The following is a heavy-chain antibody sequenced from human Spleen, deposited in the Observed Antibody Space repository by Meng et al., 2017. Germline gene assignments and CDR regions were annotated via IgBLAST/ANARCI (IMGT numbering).Heavy chain of an antibody. CDR2: FYSTWST. CDR1: GVSISSGYAY. Sequence: SCSVSGVSISSGYAYWNWIRQPAGKGLEWIGRFYSTWSTNYNPSLKSRVALLIDESKNHFSLRLSSVTAADAAVYYCAISRTAGGYAFDVWGQGTMVTVSS. J-gene: IGHJ3*01. V-gene: IGHV4-61*02. D-gene: IGHD6-13*01. CDR3: AISRTAGGYAFDV.